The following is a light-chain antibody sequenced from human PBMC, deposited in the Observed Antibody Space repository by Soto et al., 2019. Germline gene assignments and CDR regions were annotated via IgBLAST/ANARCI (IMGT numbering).Light chain of an antibody. J-gene: IGLJ2*01. CDR1: STDIGDFNY. CDR3: SSYSSSTTPVV. CDR2: DVT. V-gene: IGLV2-14*03. Sequence: QSALTQPASVSGSPGRSVTISCTGTSTDIGDFNYVSWYQHLPGRAPKLIIYDVTTRPSGISYRFSASKSGRTASLTISGLQAEDETDYYCSSYSSSTTPVVFGGGTKLTVL.